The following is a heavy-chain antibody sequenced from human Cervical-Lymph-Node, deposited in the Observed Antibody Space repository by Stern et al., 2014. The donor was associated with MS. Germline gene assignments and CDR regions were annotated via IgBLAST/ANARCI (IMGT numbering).Heavy chain of an antibody. Sequence: QVQLGQSGAEVKKPGSSVKVSCKASGGTFNTYAISWGRQAPGTGLAWMGGIIPIFGKANYAQKFQGRVTITADESTSTAYMELSSLRSEDTAVYYCARELSQLLVYWGQGTLVTVSS. CDR3: ARELSQLLVY. D-gene: IGHD1-1*01. CDR1: GGTFNTYA. J-gene: IGHJ4*02. CDR2: IIPIFGKA. V-gene: IGHV1-69*01.